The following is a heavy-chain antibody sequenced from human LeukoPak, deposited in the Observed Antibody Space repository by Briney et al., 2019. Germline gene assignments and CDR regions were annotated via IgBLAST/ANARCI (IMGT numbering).Heavy chain of an antibody. D-gene: IGHD3-22*01. CDR1: GFTFDDYA. J-gene: IGHJ4*02. V-gene: IGHV3-43*02. CDR2: ISGDGGST. CDR3: AKGGSSGYYYEDY. Sequence: TGGSLRLSCAASGFTFDDYAVHWVRQAPGKGLEWVSHISGDGGSTYYADSVKGRFTISRDNSKNSLYLQMNSLRTEDTALYYCAKGGSSGYYYEDYWGQGTLVTVSS.